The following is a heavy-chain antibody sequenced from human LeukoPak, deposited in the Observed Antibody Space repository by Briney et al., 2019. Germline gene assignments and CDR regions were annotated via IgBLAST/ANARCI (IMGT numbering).Heavy chain of an antibody. J-gene: IGHJ4*02. CDR1: GGSISSSSYY. CDR3: ATPLDYDSSGYYKN. D-gene: IGHD3-22*01. V-gene: IGHV4-39*01. CDR2: IYYSGST. Sequence: PSETLSLTCTFSGGSISSSSYYWGWIRQPPGKGLEWIGSIYYSGSTYYNPSLKSRVTISVDTSKNQFSLKLSSVTAADTAVYYCATPLDYDSSGYYKNWGQGTLVTVSS.